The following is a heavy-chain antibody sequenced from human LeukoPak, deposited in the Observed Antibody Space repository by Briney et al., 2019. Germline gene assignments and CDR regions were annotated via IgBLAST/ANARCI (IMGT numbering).Heavy chain of an antibody. Sequence: GGSLRLSCAASGFTFSSYAMSWVRQAPGKGLEWVSAISGSGGSTYYADSVKGRFTISRDNSKNTLYLQMNSLRAEDTAVYYCAKEENYGSGSYYRYYYMDVWGKGTTVTVSS. V-gene: IGHV3-23*01. D-gene: IGHD3-10*01. CDR3: AKEENYGSGSYYRYYYMDV. J-gene: IGHJ6*03. CDR1: GFTFSSYA. CDR2: ISGSGGST.